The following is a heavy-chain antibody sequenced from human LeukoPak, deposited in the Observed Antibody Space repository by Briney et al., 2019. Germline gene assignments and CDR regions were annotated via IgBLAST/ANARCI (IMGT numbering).Heavy chain of an antibody. D-gene: IGHD3-9*01. CDR1: GYTFTGYY. J-gene: IGHJ5*02. CDR2: INPNSGGT. V-gene: IGHV1-2*04. Sequence: ASVKVSCKASGYTFTGYYMHWVRQAPGQGLEWMGWINPNSGGTNYAQKFQGWVTMTRDTSISTAYMELSRLRSDDTAVSYCAGAYYDILTGLYNWFDPWGQGTLVTVSS. CDR3: AGAYYDILTGLYNWFDP.